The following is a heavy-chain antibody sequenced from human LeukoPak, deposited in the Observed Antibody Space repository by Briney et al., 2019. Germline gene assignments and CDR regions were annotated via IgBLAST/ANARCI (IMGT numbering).Heavy chain of an antibody. CDR2: ISGSGGST. D-gene: IGHD6-19*01. J-gene: IGHJ3*01. CDR3: TTNTGWDPAFNV. CDR1: GFTFSSYA. Sequence: GGSLRLSCAASGFTFSSYAMSWVRQAPGKGLEWVSAISGSGGSTYYADSVKGRFTISRDNSKNTLYLQMNSLKTDDTAVYYCTTNTGWDPAFNVWGQGTMVTASS. V-gene: IGHV3-23*01.